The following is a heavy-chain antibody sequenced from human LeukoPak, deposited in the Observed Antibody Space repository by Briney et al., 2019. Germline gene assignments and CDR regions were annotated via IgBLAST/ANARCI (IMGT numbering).Heavy chain of an antibody. Sequence: PSDTLSLTCTVSGGSISSYYWSWIRQPPGKGLEWIGYIYYSGSTNYNPSLKSRVTISVDTSKNQFSLKLSSVTAADTAVYYCARDRIAAQYYYYGMDVWGQGTTVTVSS. J-gene: IGHJ6*02. CDR1: GGSISSYY. CDR2: IYYSGST. V-gene: IGHV4-59*01. D-gene: IGHD6-6*01. CDR3: ARDRIAAQYYYYGMDV.